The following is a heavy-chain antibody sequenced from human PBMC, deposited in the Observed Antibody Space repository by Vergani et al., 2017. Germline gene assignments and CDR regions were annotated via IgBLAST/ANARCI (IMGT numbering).Heavy chain of an antibody. D-gene: IGHD3-9*01. CDR3: TTAPRYFGDGSCYWLRHHHYYGMDV. V-gene: IGHV3-15*07. CDR2: IKSTFDRGTT. J-gene: IGHJ6*02. CDR1: GFSFRNAW. Sequence: EVQLVESGGGIVKPGGSLRLSCVASGFSFRNAWMNWVRRTPGKGLEWVGRIKSTFDRGTTDYAAAVKGRFTISRDDSKNTLFLQMKGLKTEDIGVYYFTTAPRYFGDGSCYWLRHHHYYGMDVWGQGTTVTVSS.